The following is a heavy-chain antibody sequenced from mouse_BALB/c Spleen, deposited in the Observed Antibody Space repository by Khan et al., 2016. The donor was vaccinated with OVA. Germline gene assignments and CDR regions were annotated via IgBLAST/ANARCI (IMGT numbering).Heavy chain of an antibody. V-gene: IGHV2-3*01. CDR3: AKFTPDYYSMDY. CDR1: GFSLSSNG. Sequence: VQLQQSGPGLVAPSQSLSITCTVSGFSLSSNGVSWVRQPPGKGLEWLGVIWGDGSTNYHSTLKSRLIISKDNSKSQVFLKLNSLQTDDTATYXCAKFTPDYYSMDYWGQGTSVTVSS. CDR2: IWGDGST. J-gene: IGHJ4*01. D-gene: IGHD1-1*01.